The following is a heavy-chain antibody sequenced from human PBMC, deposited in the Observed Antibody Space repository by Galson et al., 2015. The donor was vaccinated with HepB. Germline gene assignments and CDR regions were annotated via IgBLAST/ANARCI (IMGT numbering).Heavy chain of an antibody. J-gene: IGHJ3*02. CDR2: ISGSGGST. CDR1: GFTFSSYA. CDR3: ASTDYSSSWYGDAFDI. D-gene: IGHD6-13*01. V-gene: IGHV3-23*01. Sequence: SLRLSCAASGFTFSSYAMSWVRQAPGKGLEWVSAISGSGGSTYYADSVKGRFTISRDNSKNTLYLQMNSLRAEDTAVYYCASTDYSSSWYGDAFDIWGQGTMVTVSS.